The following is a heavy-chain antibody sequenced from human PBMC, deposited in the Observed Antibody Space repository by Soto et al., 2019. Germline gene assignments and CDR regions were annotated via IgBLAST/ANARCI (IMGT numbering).Heavy chain of an antibody. Sequence: ASVQVSCKVSGYTLTELSMHWVRQAPGKGLEWMGGFDPEDGETIYAQKFQGRVTMTEDTSTDTAYMELSSLRSEDTAVYYCATLRVPAAILMLSDWFDPWGQGTLVTSPQ. V-gene: IGHV1-24*01. CDR2: FDPEDGET. D-gene: IGHD2-2*02. J-gene: IGHJ5*02. CDR3: ATLRVPAAILMLSDWFDP. CDR1: GYTLTELS.